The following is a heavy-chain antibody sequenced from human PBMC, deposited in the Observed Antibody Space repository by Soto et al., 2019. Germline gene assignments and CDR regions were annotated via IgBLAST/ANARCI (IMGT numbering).Heavy chain of an antibody. CDR1: GDTFKNCV. J-gene: IGHJ6*02. Sequence: QVQMVQSGVEVRRPGSSVKVSCKASGDTFKNCVISWVRQAPGQGLEWMGGIIPLFGTTDFAQRFQGRFTITTDESTTTAYMELSRLRSEDTATYYCAAELGFGKLSVVWGQGTTVSLSS. V-gene: IGHV1-69*01. D-gene: IGHD3-10*01. CDR3: AAELGFGKLSVV. CDR2: IIPLFGTT.